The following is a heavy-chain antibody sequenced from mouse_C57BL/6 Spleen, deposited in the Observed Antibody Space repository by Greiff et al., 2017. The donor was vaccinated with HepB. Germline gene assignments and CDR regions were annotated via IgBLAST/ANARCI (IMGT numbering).Heavy chain of an antibody. CDR1: GYTFTSYW. Sequence: QVQLQQPGAELVKPGASVKLSCKASGYTFTSYWMHWVKQRPGQGLEWIGMIHPNSGSTNYNEKFKSKATLTVDKSSSTAYMQLSSLTSEDSAVYYCAREGEPYYSNWEAYWGQGTLVTVSA. CDR3: AREGEPYYSNWEAY. D-gene: IGHD2-5*01. V-gene: IGHV1-64*01. J-gene: IGHJ3*01. CDR2: IHPNSGST.